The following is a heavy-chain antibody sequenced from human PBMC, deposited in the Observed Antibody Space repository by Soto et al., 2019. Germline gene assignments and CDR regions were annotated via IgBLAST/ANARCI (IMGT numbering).Heavy chain of an antibody. V-gene: IGHV1-69*01. Sequence: QVQLVQSGAEVKKPGSSVKVSCKASGGTFSSYSINWVRQAPGQGLEWMGEIIPIFGTANYAQNFQGRVTITADESTRTAYMELSSLRAEDTAVYYCASAGGNDSGGIDYWGQGTLVTVSS. J-gene: IGHJ4*02. D-gene: IGHD2-8*02. CDR1: GGTFSSYS. CDR3: ASAGGNDSGGIDY. CDR2: IIPIFGTA.